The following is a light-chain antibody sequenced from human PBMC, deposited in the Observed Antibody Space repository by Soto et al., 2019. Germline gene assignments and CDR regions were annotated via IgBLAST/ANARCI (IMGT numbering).Light chain of an antibody. J-gene: IGKJ4*01. CDR1: QSLSSTY. Sequence: EIVLTQSPGTLSLSPRERATLSCRASQSLSSTYLAWYQQKPGQAPRLHIYGATSRATGIPDRFIGSGSATAFTLTISRLEPEDFAVYHCQQYGNSPPTFGGGTKVEI. CDR2: GAT. V-gene: IGKV3-20*01. CDR3: QQYGNSPPT.